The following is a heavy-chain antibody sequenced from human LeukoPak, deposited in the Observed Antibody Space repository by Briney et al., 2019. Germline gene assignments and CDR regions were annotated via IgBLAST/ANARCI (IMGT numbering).Heavy chain of an antibody. V-gene: IGHV3-73*01. Sequence: PGGSLRLSCAASGFTFSGSAMHWVRQASGKGLEWVCRIGSRANTYATAYAASVKGRFTISSDDPKNSAYLQMNSVKTEDTAVYYCTRHSDSSGSYAGIDAFDIWGQGTMVTVSS. J-gene: IGHJ3*02. CDR1: GFTFSGSA. CDR2: IGSRANTYAT. D-gene: IGHD6-19*01. CDR3: TRHSDSSGSYAGIDAFDI.